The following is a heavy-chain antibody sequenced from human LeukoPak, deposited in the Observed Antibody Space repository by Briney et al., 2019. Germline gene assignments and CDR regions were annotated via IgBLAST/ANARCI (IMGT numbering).Heavy chain of an antibody. CDR3: AKDFRVGGGGMDV. CDR1: GFPFTTYA. V-gene: IGHV3-23*01. Sequence: PGGSLRLSCAASGFPFTTYAMSWVRQAPGKSLEWVSAISGSDGGTHYADSVKGRFTSSRDNSNDTLYLQMNSLRADDTAVYYCAKDFRVGGGGMDVWGQGTPVTVSS. CDR2: ISGSDGGT. J-gene: IGHJ6*02. D-gene: IGHD3-3*01.